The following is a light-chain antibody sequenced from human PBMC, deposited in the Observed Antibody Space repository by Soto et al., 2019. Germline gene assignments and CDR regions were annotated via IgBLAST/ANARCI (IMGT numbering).Light chain of an antibody. CDR1: SSNIGAGYN. CDR3: QSYDSSLSVV. J-gene: IGLJ2*01. CDR2: GNS. Sequence: QSVLTQPPSVSGAPGQRVTISCTGSSSNIGAGYNVHWYQQLPGTAPKLLIYGNSNRHSGVPDRFSGSKSGTSASLAITKIQAEDEADYYCQSYDSSLSVVFGGGTQLTVL. V-gene: IGLV1-40*01.